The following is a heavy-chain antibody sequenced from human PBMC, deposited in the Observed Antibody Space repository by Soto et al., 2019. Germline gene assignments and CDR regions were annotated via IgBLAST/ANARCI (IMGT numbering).Heavy chain of an antibody. CDR2: IFHTGST. J-gene: IGHJ6*02. D-gene: IGHD6-25*01. CDR1: GYSISSGHS. Sequence: SETLSLTCAVSGYSISSGHSWGWIRQPPGKGLEWIGSIFHTGSTCYNPSLKSRVTLSVDTSKNQFSLKLSSVTAADTAVYFCATLPRLDGMDVWGQGTTVTVSS. V-gene: IGHV4-38-2*01. CDR3: ATLPRLDGMDV.